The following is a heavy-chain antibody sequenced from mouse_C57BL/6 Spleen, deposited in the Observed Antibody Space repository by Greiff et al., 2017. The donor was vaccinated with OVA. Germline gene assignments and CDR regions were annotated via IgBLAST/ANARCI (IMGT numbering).Heavy chain of an antibody. J-gene: IGHJ2*01. D-gene: IGHD2-3*01. CDR1: GYTFTSYW. Sequence: QVQLQQPGAELVMPGASVKLSCKASGYTFTSYWMHWVKQRPGQGLEWIGEIDPSDSDTNYNQKFKGKSTLTVDKSSSTAYMQLSSLTSEDSAVYYCARYDGSTPNVDYWGQGTTLTVSS. CDR3: ARYDGSTPNVDY. CDR2: IDPSDSDT. V-gene: IGHV1-69*01.